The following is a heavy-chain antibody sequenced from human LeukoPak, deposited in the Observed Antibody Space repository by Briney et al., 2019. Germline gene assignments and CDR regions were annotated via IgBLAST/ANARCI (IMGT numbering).Heavy chain of an antibody. CDR3: ARAKRYSYVDY. D-gene: IGHD5-18*01. V-gene: IGHV3-53*01. Sequence: GGSLRLSCAISGFTVSSNYMSWVRQAPGKGLEWVSVIYSGGSTFYADSVKGRFSISRDNSKNTLYLQMNSLRAEDTAVYYCARAKRYSYVDYWGQGTLVTVSS. CDR1: GFTVSSNY. J-gene: IGHJ4*02. CDR2: IYSGGST.